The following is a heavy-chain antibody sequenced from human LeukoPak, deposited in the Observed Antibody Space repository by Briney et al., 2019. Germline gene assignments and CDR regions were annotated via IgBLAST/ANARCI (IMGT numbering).Heavy chain of an antibody. CDR2: INHSGST. CDR3: ARASLTAMVLYYYYYMDV. V-gene: IGHV4-34*01. D-gene: IGHD5-18*01. J-gene: IGHJ6*03. CDR1: GGSFSGYY. Sequence: NPSETLSLTCAVYGGSFSGYYWSWIRQPPGKGLEWIGEINHSGSTNYNPSLKSRVTISVDTSKNQFSLKLSSVTAADTAVYYCARASLTAMVLYYYYYMDVWGKGTTVTVSS.